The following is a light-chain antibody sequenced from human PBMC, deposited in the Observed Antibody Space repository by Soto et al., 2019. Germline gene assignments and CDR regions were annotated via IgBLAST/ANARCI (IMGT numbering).Light chain of an antibody. Sequence: EIVMTQSPATLSVSPGGRGTLSCRASQSVSSNLAWYQQKPGQAPRLLIYGASTRATGIPARFSGSGSGTEFTLTISSLQSEDFAVYYCHQYNNWPQTFGQGTKV. V-gene: IGKV3-15*01. CDR1: QSVSSN. CDR2: GAS. J-gene: IGKJ1*01. CDR3: HQYNNWPQT.